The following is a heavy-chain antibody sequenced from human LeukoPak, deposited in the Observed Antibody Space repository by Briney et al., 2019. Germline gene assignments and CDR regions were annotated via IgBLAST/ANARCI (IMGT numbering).Heavy chain of an antibody. CDR2: IIPIFGTA. D-gene: IGHD3-3*01. CDR1: GYIFNSQG. Sequence: ASVKVSCKASGYIFNSQGMNWVRQAPGQGLEWMGGIIPIFGTANYAQKFQGRVTITADKSTSTAYMELSSLRSEDTAVYYCARERYDHNSHYMDVWGKGTTVTVSS. V-gene: IGHV1-69*06. J-gene: IGHJ6*03. CDR3: ARERYDHNSHYMDV.